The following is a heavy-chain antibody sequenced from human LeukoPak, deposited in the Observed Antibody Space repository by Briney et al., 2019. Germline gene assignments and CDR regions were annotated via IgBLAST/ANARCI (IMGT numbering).Heavy chain of an antibody. CDR1: GFTFSNSA. J-gene: IGHJ3*02. D-gene: IGHD3-3*01. CDR3: AKINIPDSWSGDPNDAFDI. CDR2: ISISGGNT. V-gene: IGHV3-23*01. Sequence: GGSLRLSCAASGFTFSNSAMSWVRQAPGKGLEWLSTISISGGNTYSADSVKGRFTVSRDYSKNTLYLQMNTLRAEDTAIYYCAKINIPDSWSGDPNDAFDIWGQGTMVTVSS.